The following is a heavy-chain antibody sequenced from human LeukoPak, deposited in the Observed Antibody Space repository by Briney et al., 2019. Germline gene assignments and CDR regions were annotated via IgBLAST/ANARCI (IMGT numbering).Heavy chain of an antibody. CDR3: ARADYDSSGYYLYYFDY. J-gene: IGHJ4*02. Sequence: GASVKVSCKASGYTFTSYGISWLRQDPGQGLEWLGWISAYNGNTNYAQKLQGRVTMTTDTSTSTAYMELRSLRSDDTAVYYCARADYDSSGYYLYYFDYWGQGTLVTVSS. V-gene: IGHV1-18*01. CDR2: ISAYNGNT. CDR1: GYTFTSYG. D-gene: IGHD3-22*01.